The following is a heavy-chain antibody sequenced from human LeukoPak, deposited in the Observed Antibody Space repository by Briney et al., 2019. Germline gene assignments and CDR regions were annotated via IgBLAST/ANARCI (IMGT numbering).Heavy chain of an antibody. Sequence: PGGSLRLSCAASEFTVSSNYMSWIRQAPGKGLEWVSVIYSGGSTYYADSVKGRFTISRDKSKNTLYLQMNSLRAEDTAVYYCAKGPSGAIYSGAFDIWGQGTMVTVSS. CDR3: AKGPSGAIYSGAFDI. CDR1: EFTVSSNY. V-gene: IGHV3-66*01. D-gene: IGHD3-10*01. CDR2: IYSGGST. J-gene: IGHJ3*02.